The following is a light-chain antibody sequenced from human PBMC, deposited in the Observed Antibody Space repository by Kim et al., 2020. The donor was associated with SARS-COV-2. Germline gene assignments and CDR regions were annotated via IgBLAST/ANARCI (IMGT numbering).Light chain of an antibody. CDR1: QGISNY. CDR3: QKYNSALWT. Sequence: ASVGDRVTITCRASQGISNYLAWYQQKPGQVPKLLIYEASALQSGVPSRFSGSGSGTDFTLTISSLQPEDVATYYCQKYNSALWTFGQGTKVDIK. J-gene: IGKJ1*01. V-gene: IGKV1-27*01. CDR2: EAS.